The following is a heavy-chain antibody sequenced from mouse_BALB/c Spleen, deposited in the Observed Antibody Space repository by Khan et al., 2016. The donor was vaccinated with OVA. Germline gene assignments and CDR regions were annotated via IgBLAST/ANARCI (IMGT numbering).Heavy chain of an antibody. Sequence: VQLQESGAELVRPGVSVKISCKGSGYTFTDYAMHWVKHSHAKGLEWIGVISTYYGDASYNQKFKGKATLTVDKSSSTAYMELGRLTSEDSAIYYCARGGGKCRFAYWGQGTLVTVSA. V-gene: IGHV1S137*01. CDR2: ISTYYGDA. CDR1: GYTFTDYA. CDR3: ARGGGKCRFAY. J-gene: IGHJ3*01. D-gene: IGHD1-1*02.